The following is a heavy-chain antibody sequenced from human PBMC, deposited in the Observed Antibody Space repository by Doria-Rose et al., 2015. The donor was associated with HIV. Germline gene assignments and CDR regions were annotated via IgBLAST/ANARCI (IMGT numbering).Heavy chain of an antibody. J-gene: IGHJ3*01. CDR3: AREGLTIVGAAGRSDACDV. CDR2: IWFDGSDE. Sequence: QVQLVESGGGVVQPGRSLRLSCAASGFAFSHYAMHWVRQAPGKGLEWVSVIWFDGSDEYYADSVKGRFTISRDNSKNTVYLQMNNLRAEDTAVYYCAREGLTIVGAAGRSDACDVWGQGTMVTVSS. CDR1: GFAFSHYA. V-gene: IGHV3-33*01. D-gene: IGHD1-26*01.